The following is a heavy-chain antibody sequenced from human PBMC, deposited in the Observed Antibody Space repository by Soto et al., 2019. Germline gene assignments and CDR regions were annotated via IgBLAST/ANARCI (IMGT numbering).Heavy chain of an antibody. Sequence: PGGSLRLSCAASAFTVNTNYMNWVRQAPGKGLEWVSVIQSGGNTYYADSVKGRFTISRDNSKNTLHLQMNSLRAEDTAVYYCVRRRVYNSVGYGMDVWGQGTTVTVSS. CDR3: VRRRVYNSVGYGMDV. CDR1: AFTVNTNY. J-gene: IGHJ6*02. D-gene: IGHD1-20*01. V-gene: IGHV3-66*01. CDR2: IQSGGNT.